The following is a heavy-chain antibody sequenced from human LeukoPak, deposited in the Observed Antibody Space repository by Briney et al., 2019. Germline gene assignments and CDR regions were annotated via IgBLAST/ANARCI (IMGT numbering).Heavy chain of an antibody. Sequence: GGSLRLSCAASGFTFGNSWVRWVRQAPGKGLEWVSVIYSGGSTYYADSVKGRFTISRDNSKNTLYLQMNSLRAEDTAVYYCARGYGSGSYRPRLYYYYGMDVWGQGTTVTVSS. CDR1: GFTFGNSW. CDR3: ARGYGSGSYRPRLYYYYGMDV. V-gene: IGHV3-66*01. J-gene: IGHJ6*02. CDR2: IYSGGST. D-gene: IGHD3-10*01.